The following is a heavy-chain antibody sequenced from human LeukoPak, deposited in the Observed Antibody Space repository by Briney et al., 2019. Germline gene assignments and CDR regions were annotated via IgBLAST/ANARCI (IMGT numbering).Heavy chain of an antibody. CDR3: ARGYYGSGSHCCHMDV. J-gene: IGHJ6*03. Sequence: SGTLSLTCAVYVGSFSGYYWSWIRQPPGKGLEWIGEINHSGSTNCNSSLKGRVTISVDTSKNQFSLKLSSVTAADTAVYYCARGYYGSGSHCCHMDVWGKGTTITVS. D-gene: IGHD3-10*01. V-gene: IGHV4-34*01. CDR1: VGSFSGYY. CDR2: INHSGST.